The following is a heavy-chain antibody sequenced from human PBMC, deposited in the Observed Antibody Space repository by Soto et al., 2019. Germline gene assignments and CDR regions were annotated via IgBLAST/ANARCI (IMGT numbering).Heavy chain of an antibody. CDR2: ISAYNGNT. D-gene: IGHD3-10*01. Sequence: HVQLVQSGAEVKKPGSSVKVSCRASVYTFTSYGISWVRQAPGQGLEWMGWISAYNGNTNYAQKLQGRVNMTTDTSTSTAYMELRRVRSDETAVSYCARGVVDTTVRGVINNAPLGYWGEGTLVTVSS. V-gene: IGHV1-18*01. J-gene: IGHJ4*02. CDR3: ARGVVDTTVRGVINNAPLGY. CDR1: VYTFTSYG.